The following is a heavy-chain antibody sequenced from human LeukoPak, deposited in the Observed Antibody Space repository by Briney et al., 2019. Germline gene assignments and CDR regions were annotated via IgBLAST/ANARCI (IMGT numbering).Heavy chain of an antibody. CDR1: GFTLSSYW. V-gene: IGHV3-74*01. CDR3: ARTGTLGVLDY. CDR2: IDSDGSST. Sequence: GGSLRLSCAASGFTLSSYWMHWVRQAPGKGLVWVSRIDSDGSSTSYADSVKGRFTISRDNAKNTLYLQMNSLRAEDTAVYYCARTGTLGVLDYWGQGTLVTVSS. D-gene: IGHD1/OR15-1a*01. J-gene: IGHJ4*02.